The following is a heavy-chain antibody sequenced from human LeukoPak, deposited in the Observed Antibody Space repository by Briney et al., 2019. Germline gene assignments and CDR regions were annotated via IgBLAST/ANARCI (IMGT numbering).Heavy chain of an antibody. CDR1: GGSFSGYY. D-gene: IGHD3-10*01. Sequence: SETLSLTCAVYGGSFSGYYWSWIRQPPGKGLEWIGEIIHSGSTNYNPSLKSRVTISVDTSKNQFSLKLSSVTAADTAVYYCARGFGYYYGSGIERRLDYWGQGTLVTVSS. CDR2: IIHSGST. J-gene: IGHJ4*02. V-gene: IGHV4-34*01. CDR3: ARGFGYYYGSGIERRLDY.